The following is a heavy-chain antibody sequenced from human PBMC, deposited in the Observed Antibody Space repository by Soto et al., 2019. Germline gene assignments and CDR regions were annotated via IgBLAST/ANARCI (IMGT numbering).Heavy chain of an antibody. CDR1: GYTFTSYG. CDR2: ISAYNGNT. D-gene: IGHD2-15*01. V-gene: IGHV1-18*01. CDR3: ARDVVVVIRGPWFDP. Sequence: ASVKVSCKASGYTFTSYGISWVRQAPGQGLEWMGWISAYNGNTNYAQKLQGRVTMTTDTSTSTAYMELRSLRSDDTAVYYCARDVVVVIRGPWFDPWGQGTLVTVSS. J-gene: IGHJ5*02.